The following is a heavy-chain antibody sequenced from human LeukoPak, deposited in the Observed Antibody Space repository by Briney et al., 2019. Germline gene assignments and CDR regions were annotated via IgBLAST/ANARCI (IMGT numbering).Heavy chain of an antibody. J-gene: IGHJ4*02. Sequence: SETLSLTCTVSGASMNSNYWSWIRQPPGRGLEWIGYIYYSGNTNSSPSLGSRVTMSLDASKNQFSLKVNSVTAADTAIYYCASTRRAAVAGRFDSWGQGTLVTVSS. CDR2: IYYSGNT. V-gene: IGHV4-59*08. CDR1: GASMNSNY. CDR3: ASTRRAAVAGRFDS. D-gene: IGHD6-19*01.